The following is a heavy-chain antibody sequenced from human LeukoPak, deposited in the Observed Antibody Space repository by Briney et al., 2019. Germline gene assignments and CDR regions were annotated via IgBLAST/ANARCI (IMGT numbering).Heavy chain of an antibody. CDR3: ARARRSSQTTVFDY. CDR2: INHSGST. D-gene: IGHD1-26*01. CDR1: GGSFSGYY. Sequence: SETLSLTRAVYGGSFSGYYWSWIRQPPGKGLEWIGEINHSGSTNYNPSLKSRVTISVDTPKNQFSLKLSSVTAADTAVYYCARARRSSQTTVFDYWGQGTLVTVSS. V-gene: IGHV4-34*01. J-gene: IGHJ4*02.